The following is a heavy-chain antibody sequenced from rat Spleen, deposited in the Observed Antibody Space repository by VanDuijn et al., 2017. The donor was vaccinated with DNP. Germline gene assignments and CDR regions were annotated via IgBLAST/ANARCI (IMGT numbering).Heavy chain of an antibody. CDR1: GFTFSAYY. Sequence: EVQLVESGGGLVQPGRSLKLSCAASGFTFSAYYMAWVRQAPAKGLEWVAYIGSAAYAPYYGDSVKGRFTISRDNAKSTLYLQMNSLRSEDTATYHCVRLEEAYFNYWGQGVMVTVS. CDR3: VRLEEAYFNY. CDR2: IGSAAYAP. J-gene: IGHJ2*01. V-gene: IGHV5-22*01.